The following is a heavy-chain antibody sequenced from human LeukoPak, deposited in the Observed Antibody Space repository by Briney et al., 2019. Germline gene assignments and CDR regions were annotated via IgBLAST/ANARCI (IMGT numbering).Heavy chain of an antibody. V-gene: IGHV3-48*03. D-gene: IGHD6-13*01. CDR1: GFTFSSYE. J-gene: IGHJ4*02. CDR2: ISSSGSTI. CDR3: ASLAAAGNDY. Sequence: GGPLRLPCAASGFTFSSYEMTWVRQAPGKGLEGVSYISSSGSTIYYADSVKGRFTISRDNAKNSLYLQMNSLRAEDTAVYYCASLAAAGNDYWGQGTLVTVSS.